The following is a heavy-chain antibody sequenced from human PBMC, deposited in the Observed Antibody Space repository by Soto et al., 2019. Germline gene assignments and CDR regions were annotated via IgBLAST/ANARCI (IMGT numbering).Heavy chain of an antibody. V-gene: IGHV3-23*01. D-gene: IGHD3-10*01. CDR2: ISGSGGST. Sequence: EVQLLESGGGLVQPGGSLRLSCAASGFTFSSYAMSWVRQAPGKGLEWVSAISGSGGSTYYADSVKGRFTISRDNFKNTLYLQMNSLRAEDTAVYYCAKGTARVNWFDPWGQGTLVTVSS. CDR1: GFTFSSYA. CDR3: AKGTARVNWFDP. J-gene: IGHJ5*02.